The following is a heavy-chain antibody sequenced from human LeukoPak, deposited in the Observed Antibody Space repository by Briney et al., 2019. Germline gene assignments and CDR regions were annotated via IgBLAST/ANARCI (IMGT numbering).Heavy chain of an antibody. CDR1: EFTLSNYW. CDR3: AREVPGGSSWFDY. Sequence: PGGSLRLSCAASEFTLSNYWLSWVRQAPGKGLEWVANIKEDGSVKNYVAPVKGRFTISRDNAKNSLYLQMNSLRAEDTAVYYCAREVPGGSSWFDYWGQGTLVTVSS. V-gene: IGHV3-7*01. CDR2: IKEDGSVK. J-gene: IGHJ4*02. D-gene: IGHD6-13*01.